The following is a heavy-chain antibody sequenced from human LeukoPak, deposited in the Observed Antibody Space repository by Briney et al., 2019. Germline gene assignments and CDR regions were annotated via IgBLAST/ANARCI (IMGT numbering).Heavy chain of an antibody. Sequence: PLETLSLTCTVSGGSISRGGYYWSWIRQHPGKGLEGIGYIYYSGSTYYNPSLKSRVTISVDTSKNQFSLKLSSVTAADTAVYYCARLADCSGGSCSDYCGMDVWGQGTTVTVSS. V-gene: IGHV4-31*03. D-gene: IGHD2-15*01. CDR1: GGSISRGGYY. CDR3: ARLADCSGGSCSDYCGMDV. J-gene: IGHJ6*02. CDR2: IYYSGST.